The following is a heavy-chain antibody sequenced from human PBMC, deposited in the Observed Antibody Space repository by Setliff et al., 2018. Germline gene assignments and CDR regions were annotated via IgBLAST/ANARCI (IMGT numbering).Heavy chain of an antibody. Sequence: PGGSLRLSCAASGLTFRTYAMSWVRQAPGKGLEWVSSTTGSGGDRDYADSVKGRFTIARDNSNSALYLQMHSLRVDDTALYYCAKSSGSSSSTNLEYLGPGTLVTVSS. CDR2: TTGSGGDR. J-gene: IGHJ4*02. CDR3: AKSSGSSSSTNLEY. V-gene: IGHV3-23*01. D-gene: IGHD6-6*01. CDR1: GLTFRTYA.